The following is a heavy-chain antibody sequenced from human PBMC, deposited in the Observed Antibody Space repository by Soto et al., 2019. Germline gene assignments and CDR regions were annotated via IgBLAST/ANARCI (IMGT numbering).Heavy chain of an antibody. J-gene: IGHJ5*02. V-gene: IGHV3-11*03. Sequence: LRLSCSASGFTFSDDYMSWIRQAPGQGLEWVSYIDSATLYTKYSDSVKGRFTISRDNAKNSVFLQMNSLRPDDTAVYYCAQSPPYYYGPGSYYRWFDPWGQGTLVTVSS. CDR2: IDSATLYT. CDR3: AQSPPYYYGPGSYYRWFDP. D-gene: IGHD3-10*01. CDR1: GFTFSDDY.